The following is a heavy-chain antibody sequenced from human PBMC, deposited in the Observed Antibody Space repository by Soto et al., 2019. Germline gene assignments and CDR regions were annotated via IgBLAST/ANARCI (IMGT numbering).Heavy chain of an antibody. CDR2: ISTYTGNT. D-gene: IGHD3-3*01. Sequence: GASVKVSCKASGYTFTNYDINWVRQAPGQGLEWMGWISTYTGNTNYAQKLQGRVTMTTDTSTSTAYMELRSLRSDDTAVYYCARDSQVLRFLEWSSKNWFDPWGQGTLVTVSS. CDR3: ARDSQVLRFLEWSSKNWFDP. J-gene: IGHJ5*02. CDR1: GYTFTNYD. V-gene: IGHV1-18*01.